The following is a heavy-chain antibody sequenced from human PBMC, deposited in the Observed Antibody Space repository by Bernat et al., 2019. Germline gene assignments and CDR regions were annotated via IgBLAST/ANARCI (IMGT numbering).Heavy chain of an antibody. Sequence: TFTSYVISWVRQAPGQGLEWMGWISAYNGNTNYAQKLQGRVTMTPDTSTSTAYMELRSLRSDDTAVYYCARDAVQYYDILTGIPGGHNWFDPWG. J-gene: IGHJ5*02. D-gene: IGHD3-9*01. CDR1: TFTSYV. CDR2: ISAYNGNT. V-gene: IGHV1-18*04. CDR3: ARDAVQYYDILTGIPGGHNWFDP.